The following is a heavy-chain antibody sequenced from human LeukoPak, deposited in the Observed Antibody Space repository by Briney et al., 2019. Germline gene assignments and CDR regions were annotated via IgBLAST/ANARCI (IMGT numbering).Heavy chain of an antibody. V-gene: IGHV3-30*04. CDR1: GFTSSSYA. Sequence: GGSLRLSCAASGFTSSSYAMHWVRQAPGKGLEWVAVISYDGSNKYYADSVKGRFTISRDNSKNTLYLQMNSLRAEDTAVYYCARRGYCSSTSCEGTSAFQHWGQGTLVTVSS. CDR3: ARRGYCSSTSCEGTSAFQH. CDR2: ISYDGSNK. D-gene: IGHD2-2*03. J-gene: IGHJ1*01.